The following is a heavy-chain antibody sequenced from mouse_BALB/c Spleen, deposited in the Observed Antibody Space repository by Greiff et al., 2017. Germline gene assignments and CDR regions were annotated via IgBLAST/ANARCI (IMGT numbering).Heavy chain of an antibody. J-gene: IGHJ4*01. V-gene: IGHV3-8*02. Sequence: EVQLVESGPSLVKPSQTLSLTCSVTGDSITSGYWNWIRKFPGNKLEYMGYISYSGSTYYNPSLKSRISITRDTSKNQYYLQLNSVTTEDTATYYCARWNYRYDYAMDYWGQGTSVTVSS. CDR1: GDSITSGY. D-gene: IGHD2-14*01. CDR2: ISYSGST. CDR3: ARWNYRYDYAMDY.